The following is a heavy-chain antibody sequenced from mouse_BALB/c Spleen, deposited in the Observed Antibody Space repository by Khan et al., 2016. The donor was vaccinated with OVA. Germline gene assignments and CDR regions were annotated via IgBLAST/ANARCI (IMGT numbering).Heavy chain of an antibody. J-gene: IGHJ4*01. CDR2: IDPANGNT. Sequence: EVELVESGAELVKPGASVMLSCTASGFNIKDTYIHWVTQRPEQGLEWIGRIDPANGNTKFDPKFQGRATVTADTTSNTAYLQLSSLTSEDTAVYYCARIYDYGSSYWGQGTSVTVSS. CDR1: GFNIKDTY. V-gene: IGHV14-3*02. D-gene: IGHD1-1*01. CDR3: ARIYDYGSSY.